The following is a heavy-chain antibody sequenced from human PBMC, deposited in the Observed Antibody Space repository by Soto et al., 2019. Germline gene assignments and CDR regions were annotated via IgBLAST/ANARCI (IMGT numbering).Heavy chain of an antibody. CDR2: VYSNGDE. J-gene: IGHJ6*02. CDR1: GFSLSTSGVG. CDR3: AHTSTDFWSGYYASSYYHGLEV. Sequence: SGPTLVNPTQTLTLTRSFSGFSLSTSGVGVGWIRQPPGKALEWLAVVYSNGDERYSPSLTSRLSITKDTSKNQVVLTMTNMDPVDTATYYCAHTSTDFWSGYYASSYYHGLEVWGQGTTVTVSS. V-gene: IGHV2-5*01. D-gene: IGHD3-3*01.